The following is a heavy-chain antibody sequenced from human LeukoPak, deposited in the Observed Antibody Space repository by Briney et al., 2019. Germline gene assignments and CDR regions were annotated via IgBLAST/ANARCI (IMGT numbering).Heavy chain of an antibody. CDR1: GGTFSSYA. J-gene: IGHJ6*02. D-gene: IGHD4-23*01. V-gene: IGHV1-69*01. Sequence: SVKVSCKASGGTFSSYAISWVRQAPGQGLEWMGGIIPIFGTANYAQKFQGRVTITADESTSTAYMELSSLRSEDTAVYYCARDYGGNSELSFINYYYGMDVWGQGTTVTVSS. CDR3: ARDYGGNSELSFINYYYGMDV. CDR2: IIPIFGTA.